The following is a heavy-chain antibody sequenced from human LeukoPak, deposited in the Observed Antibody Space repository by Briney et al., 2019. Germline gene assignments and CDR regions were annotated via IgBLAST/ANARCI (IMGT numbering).Heavy chain of an antibody. J-gene: IGHJ3*02. D-gene: IGHD2-15*01. CDR2: TYYRSKWYN. Sequence: SQTLSLTCAISGGSVSSNSATWNWIGQSPSRGLEWLGRTYYRSKWYNDYAVSVKSRITINPDTSKNQFSLQLNSVTPEDTAVYYCARVVYAFDIWGQGTMVTVSS. CDR3: ARVVYAFDI. CDR1: GGSVSSNSAT. V-gene: IGHV6-1*01.